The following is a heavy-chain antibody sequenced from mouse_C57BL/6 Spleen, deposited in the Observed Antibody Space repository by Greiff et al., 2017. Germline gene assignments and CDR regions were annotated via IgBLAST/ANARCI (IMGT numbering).Heavy chain of an antibody. CDR1: GYAFSSSW. V-gene: IGHV1-82*01. CDR2: IYPGDGDT. J-gene: IGHJ2*01. Sequence: QVQLQQSGPELVKPGASVKISCKASGYAFSSSWMNWVKQRPGKGLEWIGRIYPGDGDTNYNGKFKGKATLTADKSSSTAYMQLSILTSEDSAVYFCALITTVVAPFDYWGQGTTLTVSS. CDR3: ALITTVVAPFDY. D-gene: IGHD1-1*01.